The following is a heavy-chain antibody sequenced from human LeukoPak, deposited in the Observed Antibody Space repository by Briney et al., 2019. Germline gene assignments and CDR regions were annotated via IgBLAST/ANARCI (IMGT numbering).Heavy chain of an antibody. J-gene: IGHJ5*02. CDR3: ARKSAGFLTA. V-gene: IGHV1-2*02. CDR1: GYTFTDDQ. CDR2: INPSSGDT. Sequence: ASVKVSCKASGYTFTDDQIYWLRQAPGQGLEWVGWINPSSGDTLYEEKFQGRVTMTRDKSISSAYMELSSLRSDDTAVYYCARKSAGFLTAWGQGTLVTVSS. D-gene: IGHD2/OR15-2a*01.